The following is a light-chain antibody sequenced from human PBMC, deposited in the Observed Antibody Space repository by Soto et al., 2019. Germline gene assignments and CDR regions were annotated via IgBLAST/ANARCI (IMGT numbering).Light chain of an antibody. CDR3: VLYMGSGIWV. Sequence: QTVVTQEPSSSVSPGGTVTLTCGLSSGSVSTSYYPSWYQQTPGQAPRTLIYSTNTRSSGVPDRFSGSILGNKAALTITGAQADDESDDYCVLYMGSGIWVFGGGTKLTVL. V-gene: IGLV8-61*01. CDR1: SGSVSTSYY. J-gene: IGLJ3*02. CDR2: STN.